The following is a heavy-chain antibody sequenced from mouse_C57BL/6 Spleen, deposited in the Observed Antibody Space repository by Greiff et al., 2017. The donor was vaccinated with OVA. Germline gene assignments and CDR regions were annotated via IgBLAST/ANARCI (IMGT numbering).Heavy chain of an antibody. Sequence: VQLQQSGPVLVKPGASVKMSCKASGYTFTDYYMNWVKQSHGKSLEWIGVINPYNGGTSYNQKFKGKATLTVDTSSSTAYMELNSLTSEESAVYYCERGDYSDDMDYWGQGTSVTVSS. D-gene: IGHD2-13*01. J-gene: IGHJ4*01. V-gene: IGHV1-19*01. CDR2: INPYNGGT. CDR3: ERGDYSDDMDY. CDR1: GYTFTDYY.